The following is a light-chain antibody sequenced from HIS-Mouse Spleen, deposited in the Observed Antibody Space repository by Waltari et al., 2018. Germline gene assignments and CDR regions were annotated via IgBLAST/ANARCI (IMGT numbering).Light chain of an antibody. CDR3: QVWDSSTAV. V-gene: IGLV3-9*01. J-gene: IGLJ2*01. CDR1: NLGRNN. Sequence: SYELTQPLSVSVALGQTARITCGGNNLGRNNVHWYQQKPGQAPVLVIYRDSNRPSGIPERFSGSNSGNTATLTISRAQAGDEADYYCQVWDSSTAVFGGGTKLTVL. CDR2: RDS.